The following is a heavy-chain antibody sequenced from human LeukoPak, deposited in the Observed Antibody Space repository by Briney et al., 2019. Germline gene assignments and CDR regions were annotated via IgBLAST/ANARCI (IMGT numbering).Heavy chain of an antibody. D-gene: IGHD2-15*01. CDR1: GYTFTSYG. J-gene: IGHJ4*02. CDR2: ISAYNGNT. CDR3: ARVDVVVVAACSPFDY. V-gene: IGHV1-18*01. Sequence: ASVKVSCKASGYTFTSYGISWVRQAPGQGLEWMGWISAYNGNTNYAQKLQGRVTMTTDTSTSTAYMELRSLRSDDTAVYYCARVDVVVVAACSPFDYWGQGTLVTVSS.